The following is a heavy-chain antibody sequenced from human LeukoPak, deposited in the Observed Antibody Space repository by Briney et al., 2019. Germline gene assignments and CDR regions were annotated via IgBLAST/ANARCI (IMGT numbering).Heavy chain of an antibody. D-gene: IGHD3-22*01. J-gene: IGHJ4*02. CDR1: GGSINSGGYY. CDR2: IYYSGST. Sequence: PSQTLSLTCTVSGGSINSGGYYWSWIRQHPGKGLEWIGYIYYSGSTYYNPSLKSRVTISVDTSKNQFSLKLSSVTAADTAVYYCARDRSSGYLLDYWGQGTLVTVSS. V-gene: IGHV4-31*03. CDR3: ARDRSSGYLLDY.